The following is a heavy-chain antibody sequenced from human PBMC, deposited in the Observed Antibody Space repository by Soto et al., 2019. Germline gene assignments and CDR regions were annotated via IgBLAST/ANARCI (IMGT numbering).Heavy chain of an antibody. Sequence: SETLSLTCTVSGGSISSGGYYWSWIRQHPGKGLEWIGYIYYSGSTYYNPSLKSRVTISVDTSKNQFSLKLSSVTAADTAVYYCARDQSSSSGSRHYYYYYGMDVWGHGTTVTVSS. CDR1: GGSISSGGYY. CDR3: ARDQSSSSGSRHYYYYYGMDV. J-gene: IGHJ6*02. CDR2: IYYSGST. V-gene: IGHV4-31*03. D-gene: IGHD6-6*01.